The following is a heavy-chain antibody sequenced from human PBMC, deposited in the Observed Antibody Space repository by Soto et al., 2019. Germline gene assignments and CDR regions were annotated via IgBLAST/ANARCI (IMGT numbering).Heavy chain of an antibody. J-gene: IGHJ6*02. Sequence: QVQLVESGGGVVQPRRSLRLSCAASGFTFSSYGMHWVRQAPGKGLEWVAVISYDGSNKYYADSVKGRFTISRDNSKTTLYLQMNSLRAEDTAVYYCAKDVIAVAGIYGMDVWGQGTTVTVSS. D-gene: IGHD6-19*01. CDR1: GFTFSSYG. V-gene: IGHV3-30*18. CDR3: AKDVIAVAGIYGMDV. CDR2: ISYDGSNK.